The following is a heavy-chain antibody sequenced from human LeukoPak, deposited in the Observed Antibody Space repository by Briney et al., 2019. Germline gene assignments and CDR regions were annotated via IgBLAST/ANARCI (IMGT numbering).Heavy chain of an antibody. CDR2: INHSGST. J-gene: IGHJ4*02. Sequence: SETLSLTCAVYGGSFSGYYWSWIRQPPGKGLEWIGEINHSGSTNYNPSLKSRVTISVDTSKNQFSLKLSSVAAADTAVYYCARSGRVFGVVIIHKLDYWGQGTLVTVSS. D-gene: IGHD3-3*01. V-gene: IGHV4-34*01. CDR1: GGSFSGYY. CDR3: ARSGRVFGVVIIHKLDY.